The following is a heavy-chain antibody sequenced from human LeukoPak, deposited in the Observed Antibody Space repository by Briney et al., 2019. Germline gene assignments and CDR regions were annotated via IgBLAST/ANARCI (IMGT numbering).Heavy chain of an antibody. CDR2: ISWNSGSI. D-gene: IGHD2-15*01. Sequence: GGSLRLSCAASGFTFDDYAMHWVRQAPGKGLEWVSGISWNSGSIVYVDSVKGRFTISRDNAKNSLYLQMDSLRPEDMALYYCVKDVGLGFCSGGSCSAHFDYWGQGTLVTVSP. J-gene: IGHJ4*02. CDR3: VKDVGLGFCSGGSCSAHFDY. CDR1: GFTFDDYA. V-gene: IGHV3-9*03.